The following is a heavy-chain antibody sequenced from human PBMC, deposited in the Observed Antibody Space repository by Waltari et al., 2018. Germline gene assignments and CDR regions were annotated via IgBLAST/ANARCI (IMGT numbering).Heavy chain of an antibody. V-gene: IGHV4-39*01. CDR3: ARIQWSAVAGWFDP. D-gene: IGHD3-3*01. Sequence: QLQLQESGPGLVKPSETLSLTCTVSGGSISSSSYYWGWIRQPPGKGLEWIGSIYYSGSTYYTPSLKSRVTISVDTSKNQFSLKLSSVTAADTAVYYCARIQWSAVAGWFDPWGQGTLVTVSS. CDR1: GGSISSSSYY. CDR2: IYYSGST. J-gene: IGHJ5*02.